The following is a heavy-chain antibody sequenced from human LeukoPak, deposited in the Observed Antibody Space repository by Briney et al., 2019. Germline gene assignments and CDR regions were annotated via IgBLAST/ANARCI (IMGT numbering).Heavy chain of an antibody. CDR2: IYYSGST. CDR1: GGSISSYY. CDR3: ASLTTVTQGYFDS. J-gene: IGHJ4*02. D-gene: IGHD4-17*01. V-gene: IGHV4-59*08. Sequence: SETLSLTCTVSGGSISSYYWSWIRQPPGKGLEWIGYIYYSGSTNYNPSLKSRLTISVDTSKNQFSLKISSVTATDTAVYYCASLTTVTQGYFDSWGQGTLVTVSS.